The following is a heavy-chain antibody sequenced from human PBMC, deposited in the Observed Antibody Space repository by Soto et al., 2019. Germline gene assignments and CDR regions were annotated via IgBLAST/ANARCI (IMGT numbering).Heavy chain of an antibody. CDR3: AAGLTYYDFWSGPYGGFDY. J-gene: IGHJ4*02. V-gene: IGHV1-58*01. D-gene: IGHD3-3*01. Sequence: SVKVSCKASGFTFTSSAVQWVRQARGQRLEWIGWIVVGSGNTNYAQKFQERVTITRDMSTSTAYMELSSLRSEDTAVYYCAAGLTYYDFWSGPYGGFDYWGQGTLVTVSS. CDR1: GFTFTSSA. CDR2: IVVGSGNT.